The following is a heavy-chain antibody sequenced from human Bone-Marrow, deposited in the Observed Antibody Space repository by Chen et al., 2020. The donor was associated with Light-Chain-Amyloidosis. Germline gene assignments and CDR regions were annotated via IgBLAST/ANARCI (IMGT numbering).Heavy chain of an antibody. D-gene: IGHD5-12*01. CDR1: GFTFNNYA. Sequence: EVQLVESGGGLVQPGGSLRLSCAASGFTFNNYAMSWVRQGPGKWLEWVSSIRDSGDTTYHADPVKGRFTISRDNSKTTLYLQMNSLRAEDTAVYYCAKGGPRDGYIDFDHWGQGTLVTVSS. J-gene: IGHJ4*02. V-gene: IGHV3-23*04. CDR2: IRDSGDTT. CDR3: AKGGPRDGYIDFDH.